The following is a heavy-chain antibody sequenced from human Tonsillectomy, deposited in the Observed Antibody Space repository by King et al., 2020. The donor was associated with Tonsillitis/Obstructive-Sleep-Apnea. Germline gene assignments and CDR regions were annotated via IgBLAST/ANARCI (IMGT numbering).Heavy chain of an antibody. Sequence: VQLVESGGGLVQPGGSLRLSCAASGFTFNDYSMHWVRQAPGKGPEWVSGISWNSGTIGYTESVKGRFTTSRDNAKNSLYLQMNSLRAEDTALYYCAKAFYDRTAARYFDLWGRGTLVTVSS. CDR2: ISWNSGTI. D-gene: IGHD3-22*01. J-gene: IGHJ2*01. CDR1: GFTFNDYS. V-gene: IGHV3-9*01. CDR3: AKAFYDRTAARYFDL.